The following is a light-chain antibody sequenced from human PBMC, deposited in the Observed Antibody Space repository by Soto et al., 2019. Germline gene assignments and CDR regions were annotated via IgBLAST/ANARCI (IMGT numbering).Light chain of an antibody. CDR2: GAS. Sequence: DIVLTQSPGTLSLSPGERATLSCRASQSVSSSFLAWYQHKPGQAPRLLIYGASSRATGIPDRFSGSGSGTDFTLTISRLEPEDLAVYYCQQYGGSPLTFGGGTKVDIK. J-gene: IGKJ4*01. CDR3: QQYGGSPLT. V-gene: IGKV3-20*01. CDR1: QSVSSSF.